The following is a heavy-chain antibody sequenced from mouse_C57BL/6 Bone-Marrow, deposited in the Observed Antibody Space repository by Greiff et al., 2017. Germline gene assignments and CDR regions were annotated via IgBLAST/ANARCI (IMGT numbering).Heavy chain of an antibody. V-gene: IGHV1-4*01. CDR1: GYTFTSYT. CDR3: AKGTIYDGYYRAWFAY. D-gene: IGHD2-3*01. Sequence: VQVVESGAELARPGASVKMSCKASGYTFTSYTMHWVKQRPGQGLEWIGYINPSSGYTKYNQKFKDKATLTADKSSSTAYMQLSSLTSEDSAVYYCAKGTIYDGYYRAWFAYWGQGTLVTVSA. CDR2: INPSSGYT. J-gene: IGHJ3*01.